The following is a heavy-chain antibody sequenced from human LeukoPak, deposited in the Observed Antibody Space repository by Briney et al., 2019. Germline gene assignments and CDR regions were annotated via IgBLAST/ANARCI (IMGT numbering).Heavy chain of an antibody. J-gene: IGHJ4*02. CDR3: ARDRSEGCYFDY. Sequence: GGSLRLSCAASGFTFSSYAMHWVRQAPGKGLEYVSAISNNGGSTFYANSVKGRFTISRDNSKNTLYLQMNSLRAEDTAVYYCARDRSEGCYFDYWGQGTLVTVSS. V-gene: IGHV3-64*01. CDR1: GFTFSSYA. CDR2: ISNNGGST. D-gene: IGHD6-6*01.